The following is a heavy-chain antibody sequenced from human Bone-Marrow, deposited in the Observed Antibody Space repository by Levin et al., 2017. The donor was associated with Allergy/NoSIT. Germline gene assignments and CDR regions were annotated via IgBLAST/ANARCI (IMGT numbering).Heavy chain of an antibody. Sequence: QPGGSLRLSCAASGFTFSSYGMHWVRQAPGKGLEWVAVISYDGSNKYYADSVKGRFTISRDNSKNTLYLQMNSLRAEDTAVHYCASRGEWLRSSTFDIWGQGTMVTVSS. V-gene: IGHV3-30*03. J-gene: IGHJ3*02. CDR2: ISYDGSNK. CDR1: GFTFSSYG. CDR3: ASRGEWLRSSTFDI. D-gene: IGHD5-12*01.